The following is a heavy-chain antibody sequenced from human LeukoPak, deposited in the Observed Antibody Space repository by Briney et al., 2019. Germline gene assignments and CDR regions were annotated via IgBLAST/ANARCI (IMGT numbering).Heavy chain of an antibody. D-gene: IGHD2-2*01. CDR1: GFTFSSYW. V-gene: IGHV3-74*01. CDR2: INSDGSST. J-gene: IGHJ4*02. Sequence: GGSLRLSCAASGFTFSSYWMHWVRQAPGKGLVWVSRINSDGSSTSYAESVKGRFTISRDNAKNTLYLHMNSLRAEDTAGYQSPKERVTRGDCSTTSCYAYYFDYWGQGTLVTVSS. CDR3: PKERVTRGDCSTTSCYAYYFDY.